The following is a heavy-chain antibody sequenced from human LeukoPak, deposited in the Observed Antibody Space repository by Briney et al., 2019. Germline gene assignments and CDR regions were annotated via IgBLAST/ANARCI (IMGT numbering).Heavy chain of an antibody. V-gene: IGHV4-39*07. CDR2: IYYSGST. Sequence: KPSETLSLTCTVSGGSISSSSYYWGWIRQPPGKGLEWIGSIYYSGSTYYNPSLKSRVTISVDTSKNQFSLKLSSVTAADTAVYYCAGSYCGGDCYSTNDAFDIWGQGTMVTVSS. CDR3: AGSYCGGDCYSTNDAFDI. D-gene: IGHD2-21*02. J-gene: IGHJ3*02. CDR1: GGSISSSSYY.